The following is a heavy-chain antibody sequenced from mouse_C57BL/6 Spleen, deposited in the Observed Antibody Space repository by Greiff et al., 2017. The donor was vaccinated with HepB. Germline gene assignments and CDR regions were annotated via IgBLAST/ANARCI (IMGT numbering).Heavy chain of an antibody. CDR1: GYTFTDYN. CDR3: ATPYYVNYAMDY. Sequence: EVHLQQSGPELVKPGASVKMSCKASGYTFTDYNMHWVKQSHGKSLEWIGYINPNNGGTSYNQKFKGKATLTVNKSSSTAYMELRSLTSEDSAVDYCATPYYVNYAMDYWGQGTSVTVSS. CDR2: INPNNGGT. V-gene: IGHV1-22*01. D-gene: IGHD1-1*01. J-gene: IGHJ4*01.